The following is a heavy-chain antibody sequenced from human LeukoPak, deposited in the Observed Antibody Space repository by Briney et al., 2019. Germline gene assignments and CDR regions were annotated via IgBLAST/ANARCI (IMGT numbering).Heavy chain of an antibody. CDR3: ARRYFDWSRGMDV. Sequence: QPGGSLRLSCAASGFTLSSYSMNWVRQAPGKGLEWVSYISSSSSTIYYADSVKGRFTISRDNAKNSLYLQMNSLRAEDTAVYYCARRYFDWSRGMDVWGQGTTVTVSS. CDR2: ISSSSSTI. CDR1: GFTLSSYS. D-gene: IGHD3-9*01. V-gene: IGHV3-48*01. J-gene: IGHJ6*02.